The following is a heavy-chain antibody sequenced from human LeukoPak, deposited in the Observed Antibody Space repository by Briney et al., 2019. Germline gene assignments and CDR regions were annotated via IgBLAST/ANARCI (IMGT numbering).Heavy chain of an antibody. D-gene: IGHD4-17*01. CDR1: GGSISRGSYY. Sequence: SETLSLTCTVSGGSISRGSYYWSWIRQPAGKGQEWIGRMYTSGSTNYNPSLKSRVTISVDTSKNQFSLKLSSVTAADTAVYYCAREDRRAVTTDPLTYWGQGTLVTVSS. CDR2: MYTSGST. J-gene: IGHJ4*02. V-gene: IGHV4-61*02. CDR3: AREDRRAVTTDPLTY.